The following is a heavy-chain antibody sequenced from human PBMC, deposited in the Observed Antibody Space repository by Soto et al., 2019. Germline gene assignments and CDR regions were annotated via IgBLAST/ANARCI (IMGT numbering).Heavy chain of an antibody. CDR2: INAGNGNT. D-gene: IGHD3-16*01. Sequence: QVQLVQSGAEEKKPGASVKVSCKASGYTFTSYAMHWVRQAPGQRLEWMGWINAGNGNTKYSQKFQGRVTITRDTSASTAYMELSSRRAEDTAVYYCARAVGGPTSKLDYWGQGTLVTVSS. CDR3: ARAVGGPTSKLDY. CDR1: GYTFTSYA. J-gene: IGHJ4*02. V-gene: IGHV1-3*05.